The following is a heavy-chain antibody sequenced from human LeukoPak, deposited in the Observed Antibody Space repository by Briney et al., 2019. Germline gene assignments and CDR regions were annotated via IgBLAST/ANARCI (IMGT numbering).Heavy chain of an antibody. CDR2: INPNGGGT. V-gene: IGHV1-2*02. CDR3: AREAVAGKGYGMDV. Sequence: ASVKVSCKASGYTFTVNYMHWVRQAPGQGLEWMGWINPNGGGTNYAQKFQGRVTVTRDTSISTLYMELSRLTSDDTAVYYCAREAVAGKGYGMDVWGQGTTVTVSS. D-gene: IGHD6-19*01. CDR1: GYTFTVNY. J-gene: IGHJ6*02.